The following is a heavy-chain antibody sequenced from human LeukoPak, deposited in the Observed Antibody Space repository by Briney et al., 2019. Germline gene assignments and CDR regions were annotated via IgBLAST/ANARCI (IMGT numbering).Heavy chain of an antibody. V-gene: IGHV4-59*12. D-gene: IGHD3-10*01. J-gene: IGHJ4*02. Sequence: SETLSLTCTVFRDSMKSYYWSWLRQPPGKGLEWIGYIYYTGSTDYNPSLKSRVTISVDTSRNQFSLKLSSVTAADTAVYYCARVASRELLLDYWGQGTLVTVSS. CDR2: IYYTGST. CDR3: ARVASRELLLDY. CDR1: RDSMKSYY.